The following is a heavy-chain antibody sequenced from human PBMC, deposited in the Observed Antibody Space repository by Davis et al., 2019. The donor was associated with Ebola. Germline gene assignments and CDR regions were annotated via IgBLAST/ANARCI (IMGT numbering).Heavy chain of an antibody. CDR1: GFTFSSYG. Sequence: GESLKIPCAASGFTFSSYGMHWVRQAPGKGLEWVAFIRYDGSNKYYADSVKGRFTISRDNSKNTLYLQMNSLRAEDTAVYYCAKEKTTVTTFWYFDLWGRGTLVTVSS. V-gene: IGHV3-30*02. J-gene: IGHJ2*01. D-gene: IGHD4-17*01. CDR2: IRYDGSNK. CDR3: AKEKTTVTTFWYFDL.